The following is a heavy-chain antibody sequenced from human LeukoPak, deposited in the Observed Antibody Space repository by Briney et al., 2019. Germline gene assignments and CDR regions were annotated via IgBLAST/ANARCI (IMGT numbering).Heavy chain of an antibody. CDR3: ARDGRLGELSLYRGPTFDY. D-gene: IGHD3-16*02. Sequence: GGSLRLSCAASGFTFNNYAMGWVRQAPGMGLEWVSAISGSGGSTHYADSVKGRFTISRDNSKNTLYLQMNSLRAEDTAVYYCARDGRLGELSLYRGPTFDYWGQGTLVTVSS. V-gene: IGHV3-23*01. J-gene: IGHJ4*02. CDR2: ISGSGGST. CDR1: GFTFNNYA.